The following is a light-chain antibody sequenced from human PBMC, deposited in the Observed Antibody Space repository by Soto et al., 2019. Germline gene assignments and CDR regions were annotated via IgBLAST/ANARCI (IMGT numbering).Light chain of an antibody. Sequence: DIQMTQSPSPLYPCVGDRVTITCRPSQSISGHLNWYQQKPGKASNLLTYAASSLQSGVPSRYSGSGSGTDFVLTICSLQPEDFATYYCQQCYNTPITFGQETRLEI. V-gene: IGKV1-39*01. CDR2: AAS. CDR1: QSISGH. J-gene: IGKJ5*01. CDR3: QQCYNTPIT.